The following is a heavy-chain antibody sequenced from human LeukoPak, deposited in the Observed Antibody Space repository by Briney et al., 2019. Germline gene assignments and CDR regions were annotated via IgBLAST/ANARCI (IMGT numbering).Heavy chain of an antibody. CDR1: GFTFTSYS. Sequence: GGSLRLSCAASGFTFTSYSMNWVRQAPGKGLEWVSTISGGGSTYYADSVKGRFTISRDNSKNTLCLQVNSLRAEDTAVYYCASSLPTPRRENYWGQGTLVPSPQ. D-gene: IGHD4/OR15-4a*01. CDR2: ISGGGST. J-gene: IGHJ4*02. V-gene: IGHV3-23*01. CDR3: ASSLPTPRRENY.